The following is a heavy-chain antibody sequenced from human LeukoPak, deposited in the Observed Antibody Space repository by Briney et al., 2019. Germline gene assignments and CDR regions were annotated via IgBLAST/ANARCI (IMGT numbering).Heavy chain of an antibody. Sequence: QPGGSLRLSCAASGFTFSSYAMTWVRQAPGKGLEWVSAISGSGISTYYADSVKGRFTISRDNSKNTLSLQMNSLRAEDTAVYYCAKSATGYSKIGSDYWGQGTLVTVSS. V-gene: IGHV3-23*01. CDR2: ISGSGIST. D-gene: IGHD4-11*01. J-gene: IGHJ4*02. CDR1: GFTFSSYA. CDR3: AKSATGYSKIGSDY.